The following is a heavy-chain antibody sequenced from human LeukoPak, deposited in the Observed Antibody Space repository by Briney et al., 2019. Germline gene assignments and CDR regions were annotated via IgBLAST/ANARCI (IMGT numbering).Heavy chain of an antibody. D-gene: IGHD2-2*01. CDR2: IYSGGST. V-gene: IGHV3-66*01. J-gene: IGHJ4*02. CDR3: SRDRLCIGSTCYGL. Sequence: GGSLRLSCAASGFTVSNNYMRWVRQAPGKGLEWVPLIYSGGSTYYADSVKGRFIISRDNSKNTLYLQMNSLRAEDTAVYYCSRDRLCIGSTCYGLWGQGTRVTVSS. CDR1: GFTVSNNY.